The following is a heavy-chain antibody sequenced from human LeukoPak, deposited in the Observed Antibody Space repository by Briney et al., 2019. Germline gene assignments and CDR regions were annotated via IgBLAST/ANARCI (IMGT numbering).Heavy chain of an antibody. V-gene: IGHV4-4*07. CDR3: AREPLYYDSSKEEYFHH. CDR2: IYTSGST. Sequence: SETLCLTCTVSGGSIGSYYWSRIRQPAGKGLEWIERIYTSGSTNYNPSLKSRVTMSVDTSKNQFSLKLSSVTAADTAVYYCAREPLYYDSSKEEYFHHWGQGTLVTASS. D-gene: IGHD3-22*01. CDR1: GGSIGSYY. J-gene: IGHJ1*01.